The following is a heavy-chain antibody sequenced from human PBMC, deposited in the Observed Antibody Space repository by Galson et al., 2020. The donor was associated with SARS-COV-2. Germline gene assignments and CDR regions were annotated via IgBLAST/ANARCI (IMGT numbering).Heavy chain of an antibody. Sequence: GGSLRLSCAASGFTFSRHWMHWVRQVPGAGLVWVPRIKGAGTYTDYADSVKGRFTIARDNDKNTLYLQMNSLRSDDTAIYYCARDHYGYNSLDSWGQGTLITVSS. CDR3: ARDHYGYNSLDS. J-gene: IGHJ5*01. V-gene: IGHV3-74*01. CDR2: IKGAGTYT. CDR1: GFTFSRHW. D-gene: IGHD5-12*01.